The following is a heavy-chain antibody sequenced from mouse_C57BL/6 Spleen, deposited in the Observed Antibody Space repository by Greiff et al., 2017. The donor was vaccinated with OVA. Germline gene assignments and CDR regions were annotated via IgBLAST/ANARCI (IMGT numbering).Heavy chain of an antibody. CDR3: AREGGSSYGNFDY. D-gene: IGHD1-1*01. J-gene: IGHJ2*01. V-gene: IGHV3-6*01. CDR2: ISYDGSN. Sequence: EVQLQQSGPGLVKPSQSLSLTCSVTGYSITSGYYWNWIRQFPGNKLEWMGYISYDGSNNYNPSLKNRISITRDTSKNQFFLKLNSLTPEDTATYYCAREGGSSYGNFDYWGQGTTLTVSS. CDR1: GYSITSGYY.